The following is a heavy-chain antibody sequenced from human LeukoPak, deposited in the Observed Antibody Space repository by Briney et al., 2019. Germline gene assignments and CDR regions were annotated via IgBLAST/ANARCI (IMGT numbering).Heavy chain of an antibody. J-gene: IGHJ5*02. CDR1: GFTFSSYW. CDR3: ARDSGKVRALGWFDP. CDR2: INSDGSST. V-gene: IGHV3-74*01. D-gene: IGHD3-10*01. Sequence: GGSLRLSCAASGFTFSSYWMHWVRQAPGKGLVWVSRINSDGSSTSYADSVKGRFTISRDNAKNTLYLQMSSLRAEDTAVYYCARDSGKVRALGWFDPWGQGTLVTVSS.